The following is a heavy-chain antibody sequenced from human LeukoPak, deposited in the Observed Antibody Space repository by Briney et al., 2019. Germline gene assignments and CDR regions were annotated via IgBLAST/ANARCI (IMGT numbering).Heavy chain of an antibody. J-gene: IGHJ4*02. Sequence: HAGGSLRLSCAASGLTFDDYAMHWVRQAPGKGLEWVSLISGDGGSTYYADSVKGRFTISRDNSKNSLYLQMNSLRTEDTALYYCAKYGRDYYDSSGYFDYWGQGTLVTVSS. CDR2: ISGDGGST. CDR3: AKYGRDYYDSSGYFDY. D-gene: IGHD3-22*01. CDR1: GLTFDDYA. V-gene: IGHV3-43*02.